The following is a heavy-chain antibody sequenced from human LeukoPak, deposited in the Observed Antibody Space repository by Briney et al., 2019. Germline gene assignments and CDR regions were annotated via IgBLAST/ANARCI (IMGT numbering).Heavy chain of an antibody. V-gene: IGHV3-23*01. Sequence: PGGSLRLSCAASGFTLSSYAMSWVRQAPGKGLGWVSAISGSGGSTYYADSVKGRFTISRDNSKNTLYLQMNSLRAEDTAVYYCAKDARIAAAGTYDYWGQGTLVTVSS. CDR2: ISGSGGST. CDR1: GFTLSSYA. D-gene: IGHD6-13*01. CDR3: AKDARIAAAGTYDY. J-gene: IGHJ4*02.